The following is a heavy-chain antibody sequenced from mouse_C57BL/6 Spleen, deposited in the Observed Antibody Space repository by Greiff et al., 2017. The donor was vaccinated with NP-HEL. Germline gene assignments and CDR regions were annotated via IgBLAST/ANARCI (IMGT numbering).Heavy chain of an antibody. CDR3: ARDWEEYFDY. Sequence: EVKLVESGGGLVKPGGSLKLSCAASGFTFSSYAMSWVRQTPEKRLEWVATISDGGSYTYYPDNVKGRFTISRDNAKNNLYLQMSHLKSEDTAMYYCARDWEEYFDYWGQGTTLTVSS. CDR2: ISDGGSYT. D-gene: IGHD4-1*01. CDR1: GFTFSSYA. J-gene: IGHJ2*01. V-gene: IGHV5-4*01.